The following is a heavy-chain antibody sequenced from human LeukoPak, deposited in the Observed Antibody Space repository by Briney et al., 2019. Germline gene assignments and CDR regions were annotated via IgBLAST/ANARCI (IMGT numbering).Heavy chain of an antibody. D-gene: IGHD2-21*02. Sequence: GGSLRLSCAASGFTFSSYDMHWVRQATGKGLEWVSAIGTAGDTYYSGSVKGRFTISRENAKNSLYLQMNSLRAGDTAVYYCARERCGGDCNDAFDIWGQGTMVTVSS. V-gene: IGHV3-13*01. J-gene: IGHJ3*02. CDR2: IGTAGDT. CDR1: GFTFSSYD. CDR3: ARERCGGDCNDAFDI.